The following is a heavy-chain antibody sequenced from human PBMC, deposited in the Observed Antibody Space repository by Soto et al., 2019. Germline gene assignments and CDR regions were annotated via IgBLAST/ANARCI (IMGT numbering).Heavy chain of an antibody. CDR2: IYRIGST. D-gene: IGHD2-2*01. J-gene: IGHJ5*02. Sequence: SETLSLTCAVSGGSVSSTNWWSWVRQSPGKGLEWIGDIYRIGSTNYNPSLRGRVTISVDRSKNQFSLKLSSVTAADTAVYYCARVPDRWGQGTLVTVSS. CDR3: ARVPDR. CDR1: GGSVSSTNW. V-gene: IGHV4-4*02.